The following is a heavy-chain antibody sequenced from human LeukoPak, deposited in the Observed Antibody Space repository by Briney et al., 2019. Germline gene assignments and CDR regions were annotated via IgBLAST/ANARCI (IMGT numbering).Heavy chain of an antibody. CDR2: IKQDGSEK. J-gene: IGHJ3*02. Sequence: PGGSLRLSCAASGFTFSSYWMSWVRQAPGKGLEWVANIKQDGSEKYYVDSVKGRFTISRDNAKNSLYLQMNSLRAEDTAVYYCARDSYYDSSGYSAFDIWGQGTMVTVSS. CDR1: GFTFSSYW. CDR3: ARDSYYDSSGYSAFDI. D-gene: IGHD3-22*01. V-gene: IGHV3-7*01.